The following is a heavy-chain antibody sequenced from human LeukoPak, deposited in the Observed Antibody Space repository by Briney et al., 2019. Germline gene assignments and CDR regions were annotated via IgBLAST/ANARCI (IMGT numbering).Heavy chain of an antibody. CDR3: TTDPGILTHYYGSGSSDY. Sequence: KAGGSLRLSCRASGFTFGDFAMSWVRQAPGKGLEWVGRIKSKTDGGTTDYAAPVKGRFTISRDDSKNTLYLQMNSLKTEDTAVYYCTTDPGILTHYYGSGSSDYWGQGTLVTVSS. CDR1: GFTFGDFA. J-gene: IGHJ4*02. D-gene: IGHD3-10*01. CDR2: IKSKTDGGTT. V-gene: IGHV3-15*01.